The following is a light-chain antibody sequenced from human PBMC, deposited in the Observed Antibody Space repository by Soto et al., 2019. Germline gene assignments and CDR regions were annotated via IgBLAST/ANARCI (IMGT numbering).Light chain of an antibody. V-gene: IGKV3-15*01. J-gene: IGKJ2*01. CDR1: QSVSSD. Sequence: EVVMTQSPATLSVSPGVRATLSCRASQSVSSDLAWYQQKPGQAPRLLIYGSSTRATGVPDRFNGSGSGTEFTLTISSLQSEDCAVYYCQQYNNWPPYTFGQGTKLEIK. CDR2: GSS. CDR3: QQYNNWPPYT.